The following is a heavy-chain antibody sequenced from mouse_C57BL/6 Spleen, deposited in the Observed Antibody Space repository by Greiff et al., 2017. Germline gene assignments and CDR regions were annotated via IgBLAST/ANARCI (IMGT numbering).Heavy chain of an antibody. CDR3: ARSPFITTVVATGYFDV. CDR1: GYAFSSYW. Sequence: QVQLQQSGAELVKPGASVKISCKASGYAFSSYWMNWVKQRPGKGLEWIGQIYPGDGDTNYNGKFKGKATLTADKSSSTAYMQLSSLTSEDSAVYFCARSPFITTVVATGYFDVWGTGTTVTVSS. J-gene: IGHJ1*03. D-gene: IGHD1-1*01. V-gene: IGHV1-80*01. CDR2: IYPGDGDT.